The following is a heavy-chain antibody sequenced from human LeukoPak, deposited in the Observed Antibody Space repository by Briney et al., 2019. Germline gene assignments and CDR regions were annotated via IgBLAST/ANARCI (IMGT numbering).Heavy chain of an antibody. CDR2: INSNGGST. CDR1: GFTFDYYG. CDR3: AKSKPFYYYDSSGYYYDFDY. D-gene: IGHD3-22*01. V-gene: IGHV3-20*04. Sequence: GGSLILSCAASGFTFDYYGMSWVRQAPGKGLEWVSSINSNGGSTSYADSVKGRFTISRDNAKNSLYLQMNSLRAEDTAVYYCAKSKPFYYYDSSGYYYDFDYWGQGTLVTVSS. J-gene: IGHJ4*02.